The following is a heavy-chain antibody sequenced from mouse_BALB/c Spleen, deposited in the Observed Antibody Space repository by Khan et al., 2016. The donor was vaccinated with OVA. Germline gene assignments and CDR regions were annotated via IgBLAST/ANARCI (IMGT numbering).Heavy chain of an antibody. J-gene: IGHJ2*01. V-gene: IGHV1S81*02. CDR2: VYPGDGRA. CDR3: TRNAYFGNYFDS. Sequence: VQLQQSGAELVKPGASVKLSCKASGYTFTNYWVHWVKQRPGQGLEWIGEVYPGDGRANYNEKFKNKATLTVDKSSNTAFMKLSSLTSEDSAVYSCTRNAYFGNYFDSWGQGTTLTVSS. CDR1: GYTFTNYW. D-gene: IGHD2-10*01.